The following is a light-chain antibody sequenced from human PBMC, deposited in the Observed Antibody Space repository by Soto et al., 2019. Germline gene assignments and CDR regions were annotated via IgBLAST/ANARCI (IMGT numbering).Light chain of an antibody. Sequence: QSVLTQPPSVSAAPGQKVTISCSGGSSNIGNNYVSWYQQVAGTTPKLLIFDNNKRPSGIPDRFSGSKSGTSATLGIAGLQTGDAADCYCATWDSSLSAWLFGGGTKVTVL. CDR3: ATWDSSLSAWL. J-gene: IGLJ3*02. CDR2: DNN. V-gene: IGLV1-51*01. CDR1: SSNIGNNY.